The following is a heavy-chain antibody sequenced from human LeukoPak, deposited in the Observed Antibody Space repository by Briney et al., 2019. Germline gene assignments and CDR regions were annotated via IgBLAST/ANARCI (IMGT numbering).Heavy chain of an antibody. V-gene: IGHV4-59*01. J-gene: IGHJ5*02. Sequence: SETLTLTCTASGGSISSYYWSWIRQPPRKVLEWIGYIHYSGSTNYNPSLKSRVTISVDTSKNQFSLKLSSVTAADTAVYYCARAEEIPVRNGIRRWFGPWGQGTLVTVSS. CDR2: IHYSGST. CDR3: ARAEEIPVRNGIRRWFGP. CDR1: GGSISSYY. D-gene: IGHD2-8*01.